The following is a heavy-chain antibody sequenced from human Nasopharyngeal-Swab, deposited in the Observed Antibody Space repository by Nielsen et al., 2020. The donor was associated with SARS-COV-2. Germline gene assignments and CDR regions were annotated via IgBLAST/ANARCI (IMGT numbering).Heavy chain of an antibody. CDR3: SRCGGSCYTGKDY. V-gene: IGHV3-73*01. CDR2: IRSKGNSYAT. D-gene: IGHD2-15*01. Sequence: GESLKISCAASGFIFSDSAIHWVRQASGKGLKWVGRIRSKGNSYATEYAASVEGRFTISRDDSKNTAYLQMNSLMTEDTAVYYCSRCGGSCYTGKDYWGQGTLVTVSS. J-gene: IGHJ4*02. CDR1: GFIFSDSA.